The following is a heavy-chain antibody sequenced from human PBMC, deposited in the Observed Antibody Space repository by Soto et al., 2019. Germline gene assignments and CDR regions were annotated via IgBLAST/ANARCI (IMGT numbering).Heavy chain of an antibody. CDR3: ATPSGSYPPGAFDI. D-gene: IGHD1-26*01. CDR1: GFTFSSYA. V-gene: IGHV3-30-3*01. J-gene: IGHJ3*02. Sequence: GGSLRLSCAASGFTFSSYAMHWVRQAPGKGLEWVAVISYDGSNKYYADSVKGRFTISRDNSKNTLYLQMNSLRAEDTAVYYCATPSGSYPPGAFDIWGQGTMVTVSS. CDR2: ISYDGSNK.